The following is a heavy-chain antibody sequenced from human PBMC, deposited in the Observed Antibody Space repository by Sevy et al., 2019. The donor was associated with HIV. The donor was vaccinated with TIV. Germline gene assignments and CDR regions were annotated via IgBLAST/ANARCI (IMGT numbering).Heavy chain of an antibody. V-gene: IGHV3-23*01. CDR3: AKETEGYCSGGSCYSGYYMDV. CDR1: GFTISSYA. CDR2: ISGSGGST. Sequence: GGSLRLSCAASGFTISSYAMSWVRQAPGKGLEWVSAISGSGGSTYYADSVKGRFTISRDNSKNTLYLQMNSLRAEDTAVYYCAKETEGYCSGGSCYSGYYMDVWGKGTTVTVSS. J-gene: IGHJ6*03. D-gene: IGHD2-15*01.